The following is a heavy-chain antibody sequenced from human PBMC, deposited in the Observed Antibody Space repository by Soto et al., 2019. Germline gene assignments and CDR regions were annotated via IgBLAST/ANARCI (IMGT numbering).Heavy chain of an antibody. CDR3: ARVETGDSRPEVKLVESFYYYYYGMDV. D-gene: IGHD3-22*01. CDR1: GYTFTRYG. V-gene: IGHV1-18*01. CDR2: ISAYNGNT. Sequence: RASVKVSCKASGYTFTRYGISWVRQAPGQGLEWMGWISAYNGNTNYAQKLQGRVTMTTDTSTSTAYMELRSLRSDDTAVYYCARVETGDSRPEVKLVESFYYYYYGMDVWGQGTTVTVSS. J-gene: IGHJ6*02.